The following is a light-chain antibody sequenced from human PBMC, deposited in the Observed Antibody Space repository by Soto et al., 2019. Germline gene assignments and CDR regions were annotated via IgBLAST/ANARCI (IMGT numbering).Light chain of an antibody. CDR2: GAS. CDR3: QQYHNWLPIT. V-gene: IGKV3-15*01. CDR1: QSVSSSY. J-gene: IGKJ5*01. Sequence: EIVLTPSPATLSLSPGERATLSCMASQSVSSSYLAWYQQKPGQAPRLLIYGASTRATGIPARFSGSGSGTEFTLTISSLQSEDFAVYYCQQYHNWLPITFGQGTRLEIK.